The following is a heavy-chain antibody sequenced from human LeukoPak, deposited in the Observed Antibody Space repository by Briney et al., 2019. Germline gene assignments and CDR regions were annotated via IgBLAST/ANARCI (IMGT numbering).Heavy chain of an antibody. V-gene: IGHV4-34*01. Sequence: PSETLSLTCAVYGGSFSGYYWSWIRQPPGKGLEWIGEIDHSGSTNYNPSLKSRVTISIDTSKNQFSLRLSSVTAADTAVYYCAKPGIAAAGTRNNWFDPWGQGTLVTVPS. CDR1: GGSFSGYY. CDR2: IDHSGST. CDR3: AKPGIAAAGTRNNWFDP. J-gene: IGHJ5*02. D-gene: IGHD6-13*01.